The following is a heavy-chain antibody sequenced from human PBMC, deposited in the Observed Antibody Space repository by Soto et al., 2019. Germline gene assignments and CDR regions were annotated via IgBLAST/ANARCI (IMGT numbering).Heavy chain of an antibody. V-gene: IGHV3-33*01. J-gene: IGHJ6*02. CDR3: ARTYYDFWSGYPASMIYYYGMDV. CDR2: IWYDGSNK. CDR1: GLTISSYG. D-gene: IGHD3-3*01. Sequence: GLSLRVSCAAAGLTISSYGMHWVSQAQGKGLEWVAVIWYDGSNKYYADSVKGRFTISRDNSKNTLYLQMNSLRAEDTAVYYCARTYYDFWSGYPASMIYYYGMDVWGQGTTVTVSS.